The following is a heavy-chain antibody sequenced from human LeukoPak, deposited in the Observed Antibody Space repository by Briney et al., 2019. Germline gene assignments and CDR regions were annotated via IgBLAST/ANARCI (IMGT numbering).Heavy chain of an antibody. V-gene: IGHV1-18*01. CDR3: ARVWGYCGNTNCYQSFDY. Sequence: GASVKVSCKASGYTFTSYGISWVRQAPGQGLEWMGGITPYNGHTNYAQKIQGRVTMTKDTSTSTAYMDLRSLRSDDTAVYYCARVWGYCGNTNCYQSFDYWGQGTLVTVSS. D-gene: IGHD2-2*01. CDR2: ITPYNGHT. J-gene: IGHJ4*02. CDR1: GYTFTSYG.